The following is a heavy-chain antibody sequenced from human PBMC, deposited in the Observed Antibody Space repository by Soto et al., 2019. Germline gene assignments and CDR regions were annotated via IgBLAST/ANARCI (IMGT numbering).Heavy chain of an antibody. J-gene: IGHJ4*02. CDR3: ARGYCSSSSCYEFDH. V-gene: IGHV4-59*01. D-gene: IGHD2-2*01. Sequence: SETLSLTCTVSGGSLTSYYWIWIRQPPGKGLEWIGSIHNSGSTNYNPSLKGRVTISLDTPKKQFSLKVTSVTAADTAMYYCARGYCSSSSCYEFDHWGQGSLVTVSS. CDR1: GGSLTSYY. CDR2: IHNSGST.